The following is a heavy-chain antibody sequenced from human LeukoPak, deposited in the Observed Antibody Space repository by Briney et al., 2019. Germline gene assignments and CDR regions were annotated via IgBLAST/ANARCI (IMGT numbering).Heavy chain of an antibody. CDR1: GFTFDIYW. CDR3: ARDPVPYVENNWFDP. D-gene: IGHD2-2*01. V-gene: IGHV3-7*01. J-gene: IGHJ5*02. Sequence: WGSLRLSCSASGFTFDIYWMTWVRQAPGKGLEWVANINNDGGEKFYVDSVKGRFTISRDNAHNSLYLHMDSLRADDTAVYYCARDPVPYVENNWFDPWGQGTMVTVSS. CDR2: INNDGGEK.